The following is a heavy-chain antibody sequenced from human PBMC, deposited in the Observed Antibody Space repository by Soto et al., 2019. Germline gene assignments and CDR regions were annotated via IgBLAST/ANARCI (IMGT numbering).Heavy chain of an antibody. D-gene: IGHD3-22*01. V-gene: IGHV3-30-3*01. CDR1: GFTFSSYA. Sequence: HPGGSLRLSCAASGFTFSSYAMHWVRQAPGKGLEWVAVISYDGSNKYYADSVKGRFTISRDNSKNTLYLQMNSLRAEDTAVYYCASGYYDSSGYFRSDSGQGTLVTVST. CDR2: ISYDGSNK. CDR3: ASGYYDSSGYFRSD. J-gene: IGHJ4*02.